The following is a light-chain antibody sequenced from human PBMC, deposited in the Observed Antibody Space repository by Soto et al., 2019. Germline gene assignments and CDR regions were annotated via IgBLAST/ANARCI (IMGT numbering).Light chain of an antibody. CDR1: SSDVGAHNY. V-gene: IGLV2-8*01. J-gene: IGLJ3*02. Sequence: QSALAQPPAASGCPGQSLTISCTGTSSDVGAHNYVSWYQQNPGKAPKLMLYDVNKRPSGVPDRFSGSKSGNTASLTVSGLQAEDEADYYCSSYAGGNNWVFGGGTKVTVL. CDR3: SSYAGGNNWV. CDR2: DVN.